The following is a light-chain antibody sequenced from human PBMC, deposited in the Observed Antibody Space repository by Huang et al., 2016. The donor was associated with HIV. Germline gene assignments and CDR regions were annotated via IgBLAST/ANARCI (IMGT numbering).Light chain of an antibody. CDR2: DAS. J-gene: IGKJ2*01. CDR1: QSIGTW. V-gene: IGKV1-5*01. Sequence: DIQMTQSPSTLSASVGDRVTITCRASQSIGTWLAWYQQKPWKAPKLLIYDASSLDSGVPSRFSGSGSGTEVTLTISSLQPDNFATYYCQQYNSYPYTFGQGTKLEIK. CDR3: QQYNSYPYT.